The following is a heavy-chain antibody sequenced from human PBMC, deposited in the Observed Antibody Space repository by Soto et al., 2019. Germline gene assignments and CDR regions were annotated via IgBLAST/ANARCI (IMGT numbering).Heavy chain of an antibody. J-gene: IGHJ4*02. D-gene: IGHD3-3*01. Sequence: ASVKVSCKASGYTFTSYDINWVRQATGQGLEWMGWMNPNSGNTGYAQKFQGRVTMTRDTSTSTAYMELSSLRSEDTAVYYCARSRITIFGVVEGDEYYLDYWGQGTLVTVSS. CDR3: ARSRITIFGVVEGDEYYLDY. CDR1: GYTFTSYD. CDR2: MNPNSGNT. V-gene: IGHV1-8*01.